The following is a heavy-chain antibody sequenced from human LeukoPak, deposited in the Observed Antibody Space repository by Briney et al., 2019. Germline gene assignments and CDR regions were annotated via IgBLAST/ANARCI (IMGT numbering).Heavy chain of an antibody. J-gene: IGHJ1*01. CDR2: IITMFGTA. V-gene: IGHV1-69*13. CDR1: GGTFIRYA. CDR3: ARADSSGWTEHFQH. Sequence: SVKDSRKGSGGTFIRYASSWVRQAPGQGREWMGGIITMFGTANYAQKFQGRVTITADESTSTAYMELSSLRSEDTAVYYCARADSSGWTEHFQHWGQGTLVTVS. D-gene: IGHD6-19*01.